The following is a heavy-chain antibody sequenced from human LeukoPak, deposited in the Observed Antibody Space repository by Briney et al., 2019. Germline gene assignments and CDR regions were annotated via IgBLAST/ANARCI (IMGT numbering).Heavy chain of an antibody. CDR3: ARDSSAWSRDY. CDR2: MSSGGGL. CDR1: GFSLSTYS. D-gene: IGHD6-19*01. Sequence: SLRLSCAASGFSLSTYSMSWLRQAPGKGLEWVSTMSSGGGLYYADSVKGRFTMSRDNAKNSVYLEMSNLRAEDAAVFYCARDSSAWSRDYWGQGTLVIVS. J-gene: IGHJ4*02. V-gene: IGHV3-21*06.